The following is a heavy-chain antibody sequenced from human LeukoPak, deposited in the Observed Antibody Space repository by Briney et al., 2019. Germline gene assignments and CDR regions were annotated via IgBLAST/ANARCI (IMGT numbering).Heavy chain of an antibody. D-gene: IGHD3-3*01. J-gene: IGHJ4*02. Sequence: AGGSLRLSCAASGFTFDDYGMSWVRQAPGKGLEWVSGINWNGGSTGYADSVKGRFTISRDNAKNSLYLQMNSLRAEDTAFYYCARGLRFLEWSFIDYWGQGTLVTVSS. CDR3: ARGLRFLEWSFIDY. CDR2: INWNGGST. V-gene: IGHV3-20*04. CDR1: GFTFDDYG.